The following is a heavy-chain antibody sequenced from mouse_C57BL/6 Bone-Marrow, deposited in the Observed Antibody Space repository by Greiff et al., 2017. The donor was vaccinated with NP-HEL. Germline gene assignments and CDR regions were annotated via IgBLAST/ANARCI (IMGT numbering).Heavy chain of an antibody. V-gene: IGHV5-12*01. D-gene: IGHD2-2*01. J-gene: IGHJ4*01. Sequence: EVKLVESGGGLVQPGGSLKLSCAASGFTFSDYYMYWVRQTPEKRLEWVAYISNGGGSTYYPDTVKGRFTISRDNAKNTLYLQMSRLKSEDTAMYYCARQKIWLRRRGAMDYWGQGTSVTVSS. CDR2: ISNGGGST. CDR3: ARQKIWLRRRGAMDY. CDR1: GFTFSDYY.